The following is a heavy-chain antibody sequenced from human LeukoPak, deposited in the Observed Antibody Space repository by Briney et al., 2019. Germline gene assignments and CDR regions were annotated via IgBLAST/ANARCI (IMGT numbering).Heavy chain of an antibody. CDR2: IYYRGST. Sequence: GSLRLSCAASGFTLSSYAMSWVRQPPGKGLEWIGSIYYRGSTYYNPSLKSRVTISVDTSKNQFSLKLSSVTAADTAVYFCARQSSTTVLYYFDYWGQGTLVTVSS. D-gene: IGHD4-11*01. J-gene: IGHJ4*02. CDR1: GFTLSSYA. CDR3: ARQSSTTVLYYFDY. V-gene: IGHV4-39*01.